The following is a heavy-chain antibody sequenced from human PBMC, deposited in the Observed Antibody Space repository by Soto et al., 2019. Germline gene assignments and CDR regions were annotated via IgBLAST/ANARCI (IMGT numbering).Heavy chain of an antibody. V-gene: IGHV4-59*01. D-gene: IGHD5-12*01. CDR1: GGSLSTYY. Sequence: PSETLSLTCTVSGGSLSTYYWSWIRQPPGKGLEWIGYIYHSGSTNYNPSLKSRVTISVDTSKNQFSLNLSSVTAADTAVYYCVRGAYDRFSAFEIWGQGTLVTVSS. CDR2: IYHSGST. J-gene: IGHJ4*02. CDR3: VRGAYDRFSAFEI.